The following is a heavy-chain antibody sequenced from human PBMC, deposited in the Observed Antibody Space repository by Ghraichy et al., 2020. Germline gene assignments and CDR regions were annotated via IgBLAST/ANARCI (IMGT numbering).Heavy chain of an antibody. V-gene: IGHV4-61*01. CDR2: IYYSGST. J-gene: IGHJ3*02. CDR3: ARGEVLPGADYYDSSAWDAFDI. D-gene: IGHD3-22*01. CDR1: GGSVSSGSYY. Sequence: SETLSLTCTVSGGSVSSGSYYWSWIRQPPGKGLEWIGYIYYSGSTNYNPSLKSRVTISVDTSKNQFSLKLSSVTAADTAVYYCARGEVLPGADYYDSSAWDAFDIWGQGTMVTVSS.